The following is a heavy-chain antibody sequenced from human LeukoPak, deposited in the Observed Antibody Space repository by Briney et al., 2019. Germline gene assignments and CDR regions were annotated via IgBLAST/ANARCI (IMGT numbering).Heavy chain of an antibody. CDR3: ARDSIAAAGTFHPQEYFQH. CDR1: GGTFSSYA. CDR2: IIPILGIA. D-gene: IGHD6-13*01. V-gene: IGHV1-69*04. J-gene: IGHJ1*01. Sequence: ASVKVSCKASGGTFSSYAISWVRQAPGQGLEWMGRIIPILGIANYAQKFQGRVTITADKSTSTAYMELSSLRSEDTAVYYCARDSIAAAGTFHPQEYFQHWGQGTLVTVSS.